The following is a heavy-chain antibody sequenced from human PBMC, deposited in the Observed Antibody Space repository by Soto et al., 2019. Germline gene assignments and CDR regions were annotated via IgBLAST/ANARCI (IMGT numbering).Heavy chain of an antibody. J-gene: IGHJ3*02. CDR2: IYYSGRT. CDR3: ARVCHARSGYLGAFDI. Sequence: KPSETLSLTCTVSGDSISSGGYYWSWTRQRPGKGLEWIDYIYYSGRTYYNPSLKSRLTISVDTSENQFSLRLSSVTAADTAVYYCARVCHARSGYLGAFDIWGQGTMVTVSS. V-gene: IGHV4-31*03. D-gene: IGHD3-22*01. CDR1: GDSISSGGYY.